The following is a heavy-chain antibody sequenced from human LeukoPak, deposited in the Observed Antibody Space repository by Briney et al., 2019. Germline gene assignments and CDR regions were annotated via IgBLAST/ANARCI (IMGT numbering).Heavy chain of an antibody. CDR1: GGSIRRYY. J-gene: IGHJ4*02. V-gene: IGHV4-59*01. Sequence: SETLSLTCTVSGGSIRRYYWSWIRQPPGKGLEWIGYIYHSGSTNYNPSLKSRVTISVDTSKNQFSLKLYSVTAADTAVYFCARLFHPALSGNYPFDYWGRGTLVTVSS. D-gene: IGHD1-26*01. CDR3: ARLFHPALSGNYPFDY. CDR2: IYHSGST.